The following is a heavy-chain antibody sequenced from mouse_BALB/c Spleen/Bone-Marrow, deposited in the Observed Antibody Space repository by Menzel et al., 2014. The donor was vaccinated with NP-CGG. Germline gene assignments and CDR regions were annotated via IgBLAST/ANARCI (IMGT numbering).Heavy chain of an antibody. CDR2: IDTSDSYT. J-gene: IGHJ3*01. Sequence: QVQLQQSGAELVMPGASVKMSCKASGYTFTDYWMHWVKQRPGQGLEWIGAIDTSDSYTSYNQKFKGKATLTVDESSSTAYMQLSSLTSEDSAVYYCARSDYRYDPFAYWGQGTLVTVSA. CDR3: ARSDYRYDPFAY. CDR1: GYTFTDYW. V-gene: IGHV1-69*01. D-gene: IGHD2-14*01.